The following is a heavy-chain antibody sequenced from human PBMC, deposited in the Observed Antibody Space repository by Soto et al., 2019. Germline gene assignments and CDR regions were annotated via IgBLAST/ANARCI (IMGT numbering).Heavy chain of an antibody. CDR3: AGGSDPYYFYCMDV. CDR2: ISGSGGST. J-gene: IGHJ6*02. V-gene: IGHV3-23*01. CDR1: GFTFSSYA. Sequence: EVQLLESGGGLVQPGGSLRLSCAASGFTFSSYAMSWVRQAPGKGLEWVSAISGSGGSTYYADPVKGRFTISRDNSKNTLYLQMNSLRAEDTSVYYCAGGSDPYYFYCMDVCGQGTTVTVSS. D-gene: IGHD3-10*01.